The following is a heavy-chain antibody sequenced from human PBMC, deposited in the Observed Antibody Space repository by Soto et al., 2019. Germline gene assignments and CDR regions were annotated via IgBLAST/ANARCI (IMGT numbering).Heavy chain of an antibody. Sequence: SETLSLTCTVSGGSISSGGYYWSWIRQHPGKGLEWIGYIYYSGSTYYNPSLKSRVTISVDTSKNQFSLKLSSVTAADTAVHYCAREVPKLEPRAKTWFDPWGQGTLVPVSS. J-gene: IGHJ5*02. V-gene: IGHV4-31*03. CDR3: AREVPKLEPRAKTWFDP. CDR1: GGSISSGGYY. D-gene: IGHD1-1*01. CDR2: IYYSGST.